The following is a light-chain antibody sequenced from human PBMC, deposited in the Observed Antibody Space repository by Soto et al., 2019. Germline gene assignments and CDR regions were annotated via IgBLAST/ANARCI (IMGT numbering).Light chain of an antibody. Sequence: QSVLTQPPSASGTHGQRVLISCSGSSSNIGTNYVYWYQQLPVTAPKFLIYRTNQRPSGVPERFSASKSGTSASLAISGLRSEDEADDYCAAWDDSLSGLVFGTGTKVTVL. CDR3: AAWDDSLSGLV. V-gene: IGLV1-47*01. CDR2: RTN. CDR1: SSNIGTNY. J-gene: IGLJ1*01.